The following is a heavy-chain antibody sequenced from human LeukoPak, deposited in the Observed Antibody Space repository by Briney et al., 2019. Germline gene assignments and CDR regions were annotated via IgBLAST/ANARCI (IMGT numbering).Heavy chain of an antibody. CDR3: ATEGRYYDSSGYQNWFDP. CDR1: GYTLTELS. V-gene: IGHV1-24*01. D-gene: IGHD3-22*01. Sequence: ASVKVSYKVSGYTLTELSMHWVRQAPGKGLEWMGGFDPEDGETIYAQKFQGRVTMTEDTSTDTAYMELSSLRSEDTAVYYCATEGRYYDSSGYQNWFDPWGQGTLVTVSS. J-gene: IGHJ5*02. CDR2: FDPEDGET.